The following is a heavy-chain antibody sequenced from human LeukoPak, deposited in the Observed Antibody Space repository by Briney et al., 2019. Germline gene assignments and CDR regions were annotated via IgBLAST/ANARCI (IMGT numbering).Heavy chain of an antibody. CDR2: IYPGDSKT. D-gene: IGHD2-2*01. V-gene: IGHV5-51*01. CDR1: GYDFNSYW. J-gene: IGHJ5*02. Sequence: GESLKISCKGSGYDFNSYWIGWVRQMPGKGLEWMGIIYPGDSKTRYSPSFQGQVTISADKSISTAYLQWSSLKASDTAMYYCARQNQLLPHSWFDPWGQGTLVTVSS. CDR3: ARQNQLLPHSWFDP.